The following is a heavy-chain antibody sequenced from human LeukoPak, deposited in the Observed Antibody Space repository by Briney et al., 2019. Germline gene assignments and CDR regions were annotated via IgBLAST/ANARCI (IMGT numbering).Heavy chain of an antibody. CDR3: ARDFRIAAARGGMGV. J-gene: IGHJ6*02. Sequence: PGRSLRLSCAASGFTFSSYGMHWVRQAPGKGLEWVAVIWYDGSNKYYADSVKGRFTISRDNSKNTLYLQMNSLRAEDTAVYYCARDFRIAAARGGMGVWGQGTTVTVSS. CDR1: GFTFSSYG. CDR2: IWYDGSNK. V-gene: IGHV3-33*01. D-gene: IGHD6-13*01.